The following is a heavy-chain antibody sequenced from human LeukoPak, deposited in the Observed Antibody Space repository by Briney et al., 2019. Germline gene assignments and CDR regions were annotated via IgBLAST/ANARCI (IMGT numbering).Heavy chain of an antibody. CDR3: ASRKKGMATAGFDY. Sequence: GESLKISCKGSGYSFTNYWIGWVRQMPGKGLEWMGIIYPGDSDTRYGPSFQGQVTISAEKSISTAYLQWSSLKASDTALYYCASRKKGMATAGFDYWGQGTLVTVSS. D-gene: IGHD5-24*01. CDR2: IYPGDSDT. V-gene: IGHV5-51*01. CDR1: GYSFTNYW. J-gene: IGHJ4*02.